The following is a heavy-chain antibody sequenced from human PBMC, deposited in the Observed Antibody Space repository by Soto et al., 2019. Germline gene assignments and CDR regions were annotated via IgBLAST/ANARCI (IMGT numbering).Heavy chain of an antibody. CDR1: GLTFPSDD. CDR2: MNPSGTNT. J-gene: IGHJ3*02. CDR3: AKDRGYCSGGSCPPSPFDAFDI. Sequence: ASVKVSCKASGLTFPSDDIIWVRQTSGQGLEWLGWMNPSGTNTGYTQKFKGRATFSWNTPTTTAYMELTRLTSEDTAVYYCAKDRGYCSGGSCPPSPFDAFDIWGQGTMVTVSS. V-gene: IGHV1-8*01. D-gene: IGHD2-15*01.